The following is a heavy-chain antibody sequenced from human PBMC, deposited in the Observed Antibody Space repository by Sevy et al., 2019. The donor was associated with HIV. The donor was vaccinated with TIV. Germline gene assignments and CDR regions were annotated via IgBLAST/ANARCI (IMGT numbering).Heavy chain of an antibody. CDR3: AKDGGSGSGPSAEYFHH. V-gene: IGHV3-9*01. D-gene: IGHD6-19*01. CDR1: GFTFDAYA. CDR2: ISWNSAFI. J-gene: IGHJ1*01. Sequence: GGSLRLSCAASGFTFDAYAMHWVRQAPGKGLEWVSGISWNSAFIGYADSVKGRLTISRDNAKNSLYLQMNSLKPGDTAFYYCAKDGGSGSGPSAEYFHHWGQGTLVTVSS.